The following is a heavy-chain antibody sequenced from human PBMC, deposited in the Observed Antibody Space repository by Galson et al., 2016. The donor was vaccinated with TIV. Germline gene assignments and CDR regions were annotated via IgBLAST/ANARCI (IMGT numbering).Heavy chain of an antibody. CDR2: INQDGTQR. J-gene: IGHJ4*02. CDR1: GFTFSDYW. D-gene: IGHD1-26*01. V-gene: IGHV3-7*03. CDR3: TRGSPFGAY. Sequence: SLRLSCAASGFTFSDYWMLWVRHAPEKGLEWVANINQDGTQRYHLDSVKGRFTISRDNARNSLYLQMNSLRPDDTALYYCTRGSPFGAYWGQGILVTVSS.